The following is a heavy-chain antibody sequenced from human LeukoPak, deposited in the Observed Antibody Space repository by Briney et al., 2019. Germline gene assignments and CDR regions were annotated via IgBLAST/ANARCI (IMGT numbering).Heavy chain of an antibody. CDR3: AREGDSGSYRSFDY. Sequence: ASVKVSCKASGYTFTSYDINWVRQATGQGLEWMGWMNPNSGNTGYAQKFQGRVTITRNTSISTAYMELSSLRSEDTAVYYCAREGDSGSYRSFDYWGQGTLVTVSS. D-gene: IGHD1-26*01. J-gene: IGHJ4*02. V-gene: IGHV1-8*03. CDR2: MNPNSGNT. CDR1: GYTFTSYD.